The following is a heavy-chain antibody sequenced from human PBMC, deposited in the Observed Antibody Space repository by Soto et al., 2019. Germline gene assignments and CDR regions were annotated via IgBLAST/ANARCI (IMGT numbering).Heavy chain of an antibody. CDR2: IYHSGST. Sequence: PSETLSLTCAVYGGSFSGYYWSWIRQPPGKGLEWIGEIYHSGSTNYNPSLKSRVTISVDTSKNQFSLKLSSVTAADTTVYYCARPLTFDYTDYGSFDYWGQGTLVTVSS. D-gene: IGHD4-17*01. CDR3: ARPLTFDYTDYGSFDY. J-gene: IGHJ4*02. V-gene: IGHV4-34*01. CDR1: GGSFSGYY.